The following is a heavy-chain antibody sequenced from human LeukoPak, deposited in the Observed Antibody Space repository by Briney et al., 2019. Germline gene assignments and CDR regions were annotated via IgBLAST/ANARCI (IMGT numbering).Heavy chain of an antibody. V-gene: IGHV1-2*07. D-gene: IGHD3-16*02. J-gene: IGHJ4*02. CDR1: GYTFTDYY. Sequence: ASVKVSCKASGYTFTDYYMYWVRQTRGQGLEWMGWINPKSGGTNYAHKFQGRITMTRDTSITTAYMELGGLRFDYTAVYYCARDHLTVIDGPGNWGQGTLVTVSS. CDR3: ARDHLTVIDGPGN. CDR2: INPKSGGT.